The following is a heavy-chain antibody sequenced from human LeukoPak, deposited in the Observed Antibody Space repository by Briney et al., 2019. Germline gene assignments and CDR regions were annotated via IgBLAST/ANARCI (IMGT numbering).Heavy chain of an antibody. V-gene: IGHV3-23*01. CDR3: GKATVGYSSGQKPAWPVDY. CDR1: GFTFCSHA. D-gene: IGHD5-18*01. Sequence: GGSLRLSCEVSGFTFCSHAMYWVRQAPGKGLEWVAGIFGSGGSPHYADPVKGRFTISRDNSRNTVYLQINSLRAEDTAVYYCGKATVGYSSGQKPAWPVDYWGQGTLVTVSS. CDR2: IFGSGGSP. J-gene: IGHJ4*02.